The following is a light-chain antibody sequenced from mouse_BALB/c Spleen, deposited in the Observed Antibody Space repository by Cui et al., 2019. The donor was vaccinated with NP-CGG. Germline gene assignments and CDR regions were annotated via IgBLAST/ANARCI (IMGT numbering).Light chain of an antibody. CDR1: TGAVTTSNY. J-gene: IGLJ1*01. CDR2: GTN. Sequence: QAAVTQASALTTSPGETVTLTCRSSTGAVTTSNYANWVQEKPDHIFTGLIGGTNNRVPGVPARFSGSLIGDKAALTITGAQTEDEAIYFCALWYSNHWVFGGGTKLTVL. V-gene: IGLV1*01. CDR3: ALWYSNHWV.